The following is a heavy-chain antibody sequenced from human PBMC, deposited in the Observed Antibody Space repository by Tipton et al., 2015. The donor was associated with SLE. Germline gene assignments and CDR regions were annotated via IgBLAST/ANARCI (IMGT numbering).Heavy chain of an antibody. Sequence: GLVKPSETLSLTCAVYGGSFSGYYWSWIRQPPGKGLEWIGEINHSGSTNYNPSLKSRVTISVDTSKNQFSLKLSSVTAADTAVYYCAGPPGVTTAGWGQGTLVTVSS. CDR3: AGPPGVTTAG. D-gene: IGHD4-17*01. J-gene: IGHJ4*02. V-gene: IGHV4-34*01. CDR1: GGSFSGYY. CDR2: INHSGST.